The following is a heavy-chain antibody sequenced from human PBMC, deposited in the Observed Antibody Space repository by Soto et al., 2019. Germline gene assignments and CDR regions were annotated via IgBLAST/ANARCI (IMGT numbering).Heavy chain of an antibody. J-gene: IGHJ6*02. CDR2: IVVGSGNT. CDR1: GFTFTSSA. V-gene: IGHV1-58*01. D-gene: IGHD3-22*01. Sequence: NLAASVKVPCKASGFTFTSSAVQWVRQARGQRLEWIGWIVVGSGNTNYAQKFQERVTITRDMSTSTAYMELSSLRSEDTAVYYCAAESLRDYDSSGYYSWLLNYYYYGMDVWGQGTTVTVSS. CDR3: AAESLRDYDSSGYYSWLLNYYYYGMDV.